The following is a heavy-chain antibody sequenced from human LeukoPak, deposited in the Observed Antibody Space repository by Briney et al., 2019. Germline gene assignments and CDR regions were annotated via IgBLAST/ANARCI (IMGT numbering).Heavy chain of an antibody. V-gene: IGHV3-21*01. CDR3: ARLVGGFFNNYFDY. J-gene: IGHJ4*02. CDR1: GFTFSSYS. D-gene: IGHD2-15*01. Sequence: PGGSLTLSCAGSGFTFSSYSMNWVRQAPGKGLEWVSSISTSSLYIYYADSVKGRFTISRDNAKNSLYLQMNSLRAEDTAVYYCARLVGGFFNNYFDYWGQGTLVTVSS. CDR2: ISTSSLYI.